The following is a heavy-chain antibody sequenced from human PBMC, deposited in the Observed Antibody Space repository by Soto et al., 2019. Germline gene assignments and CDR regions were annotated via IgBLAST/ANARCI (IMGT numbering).Heavy chain of an antibody. CDR3: AKRRGAGGHFDY. D-gene: IGHD2-15*01. CDR1: GFTFTNYA. CDR2: VSSGGST. J-gene: IGHJ4*02. Sequence: EVQLLESGGGLVQPEGSLRLSCAASGFTFTNYAMGWVRQAPGKGLEWVSGVSSGGSTYYADSVTGRFTVSRDNSKNTLSLQMNSLRAEDTAVYYCAKRRGAGGHFDYWGQGALVTVSS. V-gene: IGHV3-23*01.